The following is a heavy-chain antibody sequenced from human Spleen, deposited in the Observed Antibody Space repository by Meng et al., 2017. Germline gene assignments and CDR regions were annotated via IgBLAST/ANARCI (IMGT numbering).Heavy chain of an antibody. D-gene: IGHD3-9*01. CDR1: GGSISNYY. Sequence: SETLSLTCTVSGGSISNYYWTWIRQPAGKGLEWIGSIYHSGSTYYNPSLKSRVTISVDTSKNQFSLKLSSVTAADTAVYYCARVKGSGLRYFDWLWSGSNMDVWGQGTTVTVSS. CDR2: IYHSGST. V-gene: IGHV4-4*07. CDR3: ARVKGSGLRYFDWLWSGSNMDV. J-gene: IGHJ6*02.